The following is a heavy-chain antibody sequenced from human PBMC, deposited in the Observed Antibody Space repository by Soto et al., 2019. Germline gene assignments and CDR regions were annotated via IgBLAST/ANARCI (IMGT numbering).Heavy chain of an antibody. CDR1: RFTFSNYA. V-gene: IGHV3-23*01. Sequence: LRLSCAASRFTFSNYAMTWVRQAPGKGLEWVSISSGSGSGGSTNYADSVKGRFTISRDNSKNTLYLQMNSLRVEDTAVYYCAKDRDDYRNYVFDYWGQGTLVTVSS. D-gene: IGHD4-4*01. CDR3: AKDRDDYRNYVFDY. CDR2: SSGSGSGGST. J-gene: IGHJ4*02.